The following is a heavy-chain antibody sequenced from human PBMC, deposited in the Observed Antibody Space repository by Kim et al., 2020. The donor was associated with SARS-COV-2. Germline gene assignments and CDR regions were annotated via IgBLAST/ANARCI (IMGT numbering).Heavy chain of an antibody. Sequence: ASVKVSCKASGYTFTSYGISWVRQAPGQGLEWMGWISAYNGNTNYAQKLQGRVTMTTDTSTSTAYMELRSLRSDDTAVYYCARLLIAARPGYYYYYGMDVWGQGTTVTVSS. D-gene: IGHD6-6*01. CDR1: GYTFTSYG. J-gene: IGHJ6*02. CDR3: ARLLIAARPGYYYYYGMDV. CDR2: ISAYNGNT. V-gene: IGHV1-18*01.